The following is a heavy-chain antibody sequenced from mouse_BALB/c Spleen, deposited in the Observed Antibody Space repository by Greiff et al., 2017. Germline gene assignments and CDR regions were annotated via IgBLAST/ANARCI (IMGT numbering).Heavy chain of an antibody. CDR2: IYPGSGST. V-gene: IGHV1-55*01. Sequence: VQLQQPGAELVKPGASVKLSCKASGYTFTSYWMHWVKQRPGQGLEWIGNIYPGSGSTNYDEKFKSKGTLTVDTSSSTAYMHLSSLTSEDSAVYYCTSYYGSSYGYFDVWGAGTTVTVSS. CDR1: GYTFTSYW. CDR3: TSYYGSSYGYFDV. J-gene: IGHJ1*01. D-gene: IGHD1-1*01.